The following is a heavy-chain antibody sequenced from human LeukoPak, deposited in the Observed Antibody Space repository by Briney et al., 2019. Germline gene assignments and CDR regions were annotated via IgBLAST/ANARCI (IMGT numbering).Heavy chain of an antibody. J-gene: IGHJ4*02. CDR3: ARCIAATGTVDY. Sequence: SGPALVKPKQTLTLTCTFSGFSLSTNGRSVTWVRQPPGKSLEWLARIDWDDDKYYSASLKTRLTISKDTSKNQVVLTMTNMDPVDTATYYCARCIAATGTVDYWGQGALVTVSS. CDR1: GFSLSTNGRS. D-gene: IGHD6-13*01. CDR2: IDWDDDK. V-gene: IGHV2-70*11.